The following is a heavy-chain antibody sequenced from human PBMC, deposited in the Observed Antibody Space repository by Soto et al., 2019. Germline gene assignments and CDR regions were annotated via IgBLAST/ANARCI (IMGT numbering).Heavy chain of an antibody. CDR2: IYYSGST. D-gene: IGHD3-3*01. V-gene: IGHV4-39*01. J-gene: IGHJ5*02. CDR3: ARAWGFPIFGVVTNPSGWVEP. Sequence: AEALSPSCTFSGGSISISSYYWGWIRQPPGKGLEWIGSIYYSGSTYYNPSLKSRVTISVDTSKNQFSLKLSSVTAADTAVYYCARAWGFPIFGVVTNPSGWVEPWGQGTLGTVSA. CDR1: GGSISISSYY.